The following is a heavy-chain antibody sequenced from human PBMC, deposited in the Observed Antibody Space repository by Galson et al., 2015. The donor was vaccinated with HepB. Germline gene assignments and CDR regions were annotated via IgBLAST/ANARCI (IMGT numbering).Heavy chain of an antibody. D-gene: IGHD3-9*01. J-gene: IGHJ5*02. CDR3: ARDRFYRDILTGYPPPIA. Sequence: KGLEWVANIKHDGSEKYYVDSVKGRFTISRDNAKNSLYLQMNSLRAEDTAVYYCARDRFYRDILTGYPPPIAWGQGTLVTVSS. CDR2: IKHDGSEK. V-gene: IGHV3-7*03.